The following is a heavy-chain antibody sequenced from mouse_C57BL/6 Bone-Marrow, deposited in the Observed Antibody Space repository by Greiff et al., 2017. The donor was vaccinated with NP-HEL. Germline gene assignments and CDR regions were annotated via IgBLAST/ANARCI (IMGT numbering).Heavy chain of an antibody. V-gene: IGHV1-64*01. D-gene: IGHD4-1*01. CDR3: AWDVVYYFDY. CDR2: IHPNSGST. CDR1: GYTFTSYW. J-gene: IGHJ2*01. Sequence: QVQLQQSGAELVKPGASVKLSCKASGYTFTSYWMHWVKQRPGQGLEWIGMIHPNSGSTNYNEKFKSKATLTVDKSSSTAYMQLSSLTSEDSAVYYCAWDVVYYFDYWGQGTTLTVSS.